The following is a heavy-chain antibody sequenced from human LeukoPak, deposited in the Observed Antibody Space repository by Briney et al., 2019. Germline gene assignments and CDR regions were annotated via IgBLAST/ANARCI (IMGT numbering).Heavy chain of an antibody. J-gene: IGHJ5*02. D-gene: IGHD4-11*01. CDR2: IWYDGRNK. Sequence: HPGRSLRLSCAASGFTFSSYGMHWVRQAPGKGLEWVAVIWYDGRNKYYADSVKGRFTISRDNSKNTLYLQMNSLRAEDTAVYYCAKDDYDYSNYGYNWFDPWGQGTLVTVSS. CDR1: GFTFSSYG. CDR3: AKDDYDYSNYGYNWFDP. V-gene: IGHV3-33*06.